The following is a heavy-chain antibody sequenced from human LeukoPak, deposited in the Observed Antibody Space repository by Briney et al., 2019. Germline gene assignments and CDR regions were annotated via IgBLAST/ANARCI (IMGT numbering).Heavy chain of an antibody. V-gene: IGHV4-4*07. Sequence: SETLSLTCTVSGGSISSYYWSWIRQPAGKGLEWIGRIYTSGSTNYNLSLKSRVTISVDRSKNQFSLRLTSVTAADTAVYYCARDYGSGDYYFAYWGQGALVTVS. CDR1: GGSISSYY. J-gene: IGHJ4*02. CDR3: ARDYGSGDYYFAY. CDR2: IYTSGST. D-gene: IGHD3-10*01.